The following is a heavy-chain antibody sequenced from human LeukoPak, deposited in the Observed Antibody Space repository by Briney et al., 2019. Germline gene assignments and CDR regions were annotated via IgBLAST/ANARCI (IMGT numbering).Heavy chain of an antibody. CDR1: GFTLSAYW. J-gene: IGHJ4*02. CDR2: IEGDGNRI. CDR3: TRDWRNLGYDY. Sequence: PGGSLRLSCAASGFTLSAYWMHWVRQAPGKGLMWVSRIEGDGNRITYADSVKGRFTIYRDNAKNTLYLQMNSLRAEDTAVYYCTRDWRNLGYDYWGQGTLVTVSS. V-gene: IGHV3-74*01. D-gene: IGHD5-12*01.